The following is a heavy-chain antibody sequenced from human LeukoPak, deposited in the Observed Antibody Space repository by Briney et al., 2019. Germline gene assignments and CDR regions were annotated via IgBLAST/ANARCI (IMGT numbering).Heavy chain of an antibody. V-gene: IGHV4-39*07. CDR2: IYYSGST. CDR1: GGSISSSSYY. J-gene: IGHJ3*02. Sequence: SETLSLTCTVSGGSISSSSYYWGWIRQPPGKGLEWIGSIYYSGSTYYNPSLKSRVTISVDTSKNQFSLKLSSVTAADTAVYYCARRPFIAAAGNAFDIWGQGTMVTVSS. D-gene: IGHD6-13*01. CDR3: ARRPFIAAAGNAFDI.